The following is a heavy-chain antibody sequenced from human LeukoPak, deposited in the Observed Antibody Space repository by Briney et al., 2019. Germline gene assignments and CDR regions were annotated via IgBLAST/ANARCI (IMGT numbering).Heavy chain of an antibody. V-gene: IGHV3-21*01. D-gene: IGHD6-13*01. CDR2: ISSSSSYI. J-gene: IGHJ4*02. CDR1: GFTFSSYA. Sequence: GGSLRLSCAASGFTFSSYAMSWVRQAPGKGLEWVSSISSSSSYIYYADSVKGRFTISRDNAKNSLYLQMNSLRAEDTAVYYCARDGLSIAAAGTPIISFDYWGQGTLVTVSS. CDR3: ARDGLSIAAAGTPIISFDY.